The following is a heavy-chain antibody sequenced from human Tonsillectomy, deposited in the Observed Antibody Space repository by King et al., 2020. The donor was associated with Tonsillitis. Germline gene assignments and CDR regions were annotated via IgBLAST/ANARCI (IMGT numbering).Heavy chain of an antibody. CDR1: GGSISSYY. V-gene: IGHV4-59*01. CDR2: IYYRGGT. D-gene: IGHD1-26*01. CDR3: ARGGRDSGSRGRVDY. J-gene: IGHJ4*02. Sequence: VQLQESGPGLVKPSETLSLTCTVSGGSISSYYWNWIRQPPGKELEWIGDIYYRGGTNYNPSLQSRDPISVDTSQNQFSLKLTSVTAAETAVYYCARGGRDSGSRGRVDYWGQGTLVTVSS.